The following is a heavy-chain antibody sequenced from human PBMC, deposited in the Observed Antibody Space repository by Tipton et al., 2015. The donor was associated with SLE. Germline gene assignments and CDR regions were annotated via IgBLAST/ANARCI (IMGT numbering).Heavy chain of an antibody. CDR3: ASNSNAFDI. J-gene: IGHJ3*02. CDR2: IDYSGST. V-gene: IGHV4-39*01. Sequence: LRLSCTVSGGSISSSSYYWGWIRQPPGKGLEWIGSIDYSGSTYYNPSLKSRVTISLDTSKNQFSLKLSSVTAADTAVYYCASNSNAFDIWGQGTLVTVSS. D-gene: IGHD5-18*01. CDR1: GGSISSSSYY.